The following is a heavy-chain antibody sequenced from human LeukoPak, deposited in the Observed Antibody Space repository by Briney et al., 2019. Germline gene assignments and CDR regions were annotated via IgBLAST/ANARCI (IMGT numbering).Heavy chain of an antibody. CDR3: ASERRGYISSWPLDY. CDR2: IYSGGST. V-gene: IGHV3-66*01. CDR1: GFTVSSND. D-gene: IGHD6-13*01. J-gene: IGHJ4*02. Sequence: GGSLRLSCAASGFTVSSNDMSWVRQAPGKGLEWVSVIYSGGSTYYADSVKGRFTLSKDNSKNTLFLQMNNLRAEDTAVYYCASERRGYISSWPLDYWGQGTLVTVSS.